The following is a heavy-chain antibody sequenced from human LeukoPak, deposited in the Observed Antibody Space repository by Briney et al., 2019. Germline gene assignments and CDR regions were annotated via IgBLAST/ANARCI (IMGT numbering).Heavy chain of an antibody. J-gene: IGHJ4*02. CDR1: GFRFSSYA. D-gene: IGHD3-3*01. CDR3: ARDLYADFWSGSVFDY. Sequence: PGGSLSLSCEASGFRFSSYATSWVRQAPGEGLEWVSGISGSGGTTYYAGSVKGRFTISRDISKNTLYLQMSSLRAGDTAVYYCARDLYADFWSGSVFDYWGRGTLVTVSS. CDR2: ISGSGGTT. V-gene: IGHV3-23*01.